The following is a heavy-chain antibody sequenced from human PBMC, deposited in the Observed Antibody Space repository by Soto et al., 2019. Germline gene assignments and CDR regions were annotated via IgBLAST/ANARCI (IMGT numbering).Heavy chain of an antibody. CDR3: ARAVVVVPAAVNWFDP. CDR2: ISAYNGNT. D-gene: IGHD2-2*01. CDR1: GYTFTSYG. Sequence: ASVKVSCKASGYTFTSYGISWVRQAPGQGLEWMGWISAYNGNTNYAQKLQGRVTMTTDTSTSTAYMGLRSLRSDDTAVYYCARAVVVVPAAVNWFDPWGQGTLVTVSS. J-gene: IGHJ5*02. V-gene: IGHV1-18*01.